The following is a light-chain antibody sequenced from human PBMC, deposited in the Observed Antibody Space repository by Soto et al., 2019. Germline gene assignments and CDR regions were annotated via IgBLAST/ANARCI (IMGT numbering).Light chain of an antibody. Sequence: QSVLTQPASVSGSPGQSITISCTEVTSDVGGFHYVSWYQQHPGKAPKLLIYEVNNRPSGASRRFSGSKAGNTASLTISGLQPEDEADYYCTSYRSSSTLYVFGSGTKVTVL. V-gene: IGLV2-14*01. CDR3: TSYRSSSTLYV. CDR2: EVN. CDR1: TSDVGGFHY. J-gene: IGLJ1*01.